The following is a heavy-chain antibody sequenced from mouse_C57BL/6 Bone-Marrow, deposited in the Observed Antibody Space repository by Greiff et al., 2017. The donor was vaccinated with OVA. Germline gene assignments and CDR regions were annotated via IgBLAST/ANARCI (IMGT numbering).Heavy chain of an antibody. D-gene: IGHD2-4*01. Sequence: QVQLQQPGAELVKPGASVKLSCKASGYTFTSYWMHWVKQRPGRGLEWIGRIDPNSGGTKYNEKFKSKATLTVDKPSSTAYMQLSSLTSEDSAVYNCARRGNYDDGQCYFGYWGQGTTLTVSS. CDR3: ARRGNYDDGQCYFGY. J-gene: IGHJ2*01. CDR1: GYTFTSYW. CDR2: IDPNSGGT. V-gene: IGHV1-72*01.